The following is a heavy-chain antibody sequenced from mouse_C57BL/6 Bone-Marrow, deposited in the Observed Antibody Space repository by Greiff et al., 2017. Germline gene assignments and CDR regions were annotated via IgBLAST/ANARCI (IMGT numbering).Heavy chain of an antibody. V-gene: IGHV1-82*01. CDR3: ARSELRGFAY. D-gene: IGHD1-1*01. J-gene: IGHJ3*01. CDR1: GYAFSSSW. CDR2: IYPGDGDT. Sequence: QVQLKQSGPELVKPGASVKISCKASGYAFSSSWMNWVKQRPGKGLEWIGRIYPGDGDTNYNGKFKGKATLTADKSSSTAYMQLSSLTSEDSAVYFCARSELRGFAYWGQGTLVTVSA.